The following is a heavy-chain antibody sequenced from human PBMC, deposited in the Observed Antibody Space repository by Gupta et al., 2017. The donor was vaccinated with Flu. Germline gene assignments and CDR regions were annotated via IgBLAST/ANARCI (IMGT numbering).Heavy chain of an antibody. CDR1: GFIFSNAW. CDR3: NTAEQPLLRRDYFDRDY. J-gene: IGHJ4*02. V-gene: IGHV3-15*01. D-gene: IGHD3-9*01. CDR2: IKRTSDGLTT. Sequence: EVQLVESGGGLVNPGGCLRFSCAASGFIFSNAWLTWDRQAPGTGLEWLGRIKRTSDGLTTHYAAPVKGRFTVSRDDSKNTLYLQMNSLNTEDPAVYYCNTAEQPLLRRDYFDRDYWGQGTLVTVSS.